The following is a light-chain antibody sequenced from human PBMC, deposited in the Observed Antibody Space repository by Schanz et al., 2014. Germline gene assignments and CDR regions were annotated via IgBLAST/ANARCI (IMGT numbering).Light chain of an antibody. CDR3: SSYAGSDNWVI. CDR1: SSDVGNYNL. J-gene: IGLJ2*01. CDR2: EGN. V-gene: IGLV2-14*02. Sequence: QSALTHPASVSGSPGQSITISCTGTSSDVGNYNLVSWFQQHPGKAPKVMIYEGNKRPSGVAYRFSGSKSGNTASLTVSGLQAEDEADYYCSSYAGSDNWVIFGGGTKLTVL.